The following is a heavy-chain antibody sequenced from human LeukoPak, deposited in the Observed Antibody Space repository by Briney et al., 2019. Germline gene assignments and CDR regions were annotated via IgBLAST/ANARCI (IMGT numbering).Heavy chain of an antibody. Sequence: GGSLRLFCAASGFTFSIYWMSWVRQAPGKGLEWVANMKQDETEKYYVDSVKGRFTISRDNAKNSLYLQMNSLRAEDTAVYYCASGAHYSSSWSYLDYWGQGALVTVSS. CDR3: ASGAHYSSSWSYLDY. CDR1: GFTFSIYW. V-gene: IGHV3-7*01. CDR2: MKQDETEK. J-gene: IGHJ4*02. D-gene: IGHD6-13*01.